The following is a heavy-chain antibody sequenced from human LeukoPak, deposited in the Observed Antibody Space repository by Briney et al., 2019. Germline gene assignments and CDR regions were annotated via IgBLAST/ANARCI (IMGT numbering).Heavy chain of an antibody. D-gene: IGHD1-26*01. CDR3: TTGIVGALDY. CDR2: IRRKTDGGTI. J-gene: IGHJ4*02. Sequence: PRGCLRLSCAASGFTFSNAWMNWVRQAPGKGREWVGRIRRKTDGGTIDYAAPVRGRFTISRDDSKNTLYLQMTSLKSEDPAVYYCTTGIVGALDYWGQGTLVTVSS. CDR1: GFTFSNAW. V-gene: IGHV3-15*01.